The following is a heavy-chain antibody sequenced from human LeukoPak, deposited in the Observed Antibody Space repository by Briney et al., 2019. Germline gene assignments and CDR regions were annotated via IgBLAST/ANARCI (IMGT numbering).Heavy chain of an antibody. CDR2: IYYSGST. J-gene: IGHJ3*02. V-gene: IGHV4-59*01. Sequence: SETLSLTCTVSGGSISSYYWSWIRQPPGKGLEWIGYIYYSGSTNYNPTLKSRVTISVDTSKNQFSLKLSSVTAADTAVYYCARHYYYGSGSYLFDIWGQGTMVTVSS. CDR1: GGSISSYY. CDR3: ARHYYYGSGSYLFDI. D-gene: IGHD3-10*01.